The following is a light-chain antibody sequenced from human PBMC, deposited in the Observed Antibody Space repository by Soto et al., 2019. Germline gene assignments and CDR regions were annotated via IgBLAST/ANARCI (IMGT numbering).Light chain of an antibody. J-gene: IGLJ1*01. V-gene: IGLV2-14*01. CDR1: SSDVGGYNY. CDR3: SSYTISSALV. CDR2: DVT. Sequence: QSVLTQPASVSGSPGQSITISCTGTSSDVGGYNYVSWYQQHPGKAPKLMIYDVTNRPSGFSNRFSGSKSGNTASLTISGFQAEDEADYYCSSYTISSALVFGTGTKVTVL.